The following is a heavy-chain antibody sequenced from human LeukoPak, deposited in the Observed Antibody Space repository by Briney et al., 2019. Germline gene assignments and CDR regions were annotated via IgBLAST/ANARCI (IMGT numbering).Heavy chain of an antibody. CDR2: ISWNSDSI. Sequence: PGRSLRLSCVVSGFTFDDYAMHWVRQAPGKGLEWVSSISWNSDSIGYADSVKGRFTISRDNAKKSLYLQMNSLRTEDTALYYCTKDRGSSGGRGLYYFDYWGQGTLVTVSS. CDR1: GFTFDDYA. J-gene: IGHJ4*02. V-gene: IGHV3-9*01. D-gene: IGHD5-12*01. CDR3: TKDRGSSGGRGLYYFDY.